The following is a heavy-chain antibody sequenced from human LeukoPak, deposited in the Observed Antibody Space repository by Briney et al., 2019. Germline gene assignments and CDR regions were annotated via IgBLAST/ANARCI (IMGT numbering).Heavy chain of an antibody. D-gene: IGHD1-26*01. Sequence: PGGSLRLSCAASGFTFSSYWLHRVRQAPGEGLVWVSRINPDGSATAYAASVKGRFTISRDNVRNTLYLQMNSLRAEDTAVYFCARVGGSSEFDYWGQGTLVTVSS. CDR2: INPDGSAT. CDR1: GFTFSSYW. J-gene: IGHJ4*02. V-gene: IGHV3-74*01. CDR3: ARVGGSSEFDY.